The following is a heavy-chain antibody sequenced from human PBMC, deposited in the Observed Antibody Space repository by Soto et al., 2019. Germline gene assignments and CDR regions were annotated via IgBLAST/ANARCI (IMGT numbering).Heavy chain of an antibody. CDR2: IYYSGST. Sequence: SETLSLTCTVSGGSISPYYWSWIRQPPGKGLEWIGYIYYSGSTNYNPSLKSRVTISVDRSQNQFSLMLTSVTAADTAVYYCARPRSSGYAGEFDYWGQGTLVTVS. D-gene: IGHD3-22*01. J-gene: IGHJ4*02. CDR1: GGSISPYY. V-gene: IGHV4-59*01. CDR3: ARPRSSGYAGEFDY.